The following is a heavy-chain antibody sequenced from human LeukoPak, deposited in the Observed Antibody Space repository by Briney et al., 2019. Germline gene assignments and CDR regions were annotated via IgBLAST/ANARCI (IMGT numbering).Heavy chain of an antibody. CDR2: IYSDESLI. CDR1: GYSFSKYW. V-gene: IGHV5-51*01. J-gene: IGHJ6*02. Sequence: GESLKISCTASGYSFSKYWLGWVRQTPGKGLEWMGFIYSDESLIRYSPSFEGQVTISADNSINTAYLQWNSPKASDTAMYYCGRYGLSGNGYTSYFYYGMDFWGQGTVVTVSS. D-gene: IGHD5-24*01. CDR3: GRYGLSGNGYTSYFYYGMDF.